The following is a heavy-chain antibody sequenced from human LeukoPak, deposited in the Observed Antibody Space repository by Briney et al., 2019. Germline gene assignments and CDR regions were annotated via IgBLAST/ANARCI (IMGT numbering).Heavy chain of an antibody. D-gene: IGHD3-10*01. Sequence: TSETLSLTCTVSGGSISSSSYYWGWIRQPPGKGQEWIGSIYYSGSTYYNPSLKSRVTISVDTSKNQFSLKLSSVTAADTAVYYRASLWFGELFRIDYWGQGTLVTVSS. V-gene: IGHV4-39*01. CDR2: IYYSGST. J-gene: IGHJ4*02. CDR3: ASLWFGELFRIDY. CDR1: GGSISSSSYY.